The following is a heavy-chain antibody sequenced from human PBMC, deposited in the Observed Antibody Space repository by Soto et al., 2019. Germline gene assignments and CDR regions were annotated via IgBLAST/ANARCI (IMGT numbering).Heavy chain of an antibody. CDR1: GFTFSSYG. V-gene: IGHV3-30*18. CDR3: AKIRPSIDY. Sequence: GGSLRLSCAASGFTFSSYGMHWVRQAPGKGLEWVAVISYDGSNKYYADSVKGRFTISRDNSKNTLYLQMNSLRAEDTAVYYCAKIRPSIDYWGQGALVTVSS. CDR2: ISYDGSNK. J-gene: IGHJ4*02. D-gene: IGHD3-3*02.